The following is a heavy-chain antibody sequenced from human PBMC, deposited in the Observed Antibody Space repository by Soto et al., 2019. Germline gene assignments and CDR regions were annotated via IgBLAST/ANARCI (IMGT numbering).Heavy chain of an antibody. Sequence: SVKVSCKASGGTFSSYAISWVRQAPGQGLEWMGGINPIFGTANYAQKFQGRVTITADESTSAAYMELSSLRSEDTAVYYCASGGYEGFVYWGQGTLVTVSS. CDR3: ASGGYEGFVY. J-gene: IGHJ4*02. CDR1: GGTFSSYA. D-gene: IGHD3-16*01. V-gene: IGHV1-69*13. CDR2: INPIFGTA.